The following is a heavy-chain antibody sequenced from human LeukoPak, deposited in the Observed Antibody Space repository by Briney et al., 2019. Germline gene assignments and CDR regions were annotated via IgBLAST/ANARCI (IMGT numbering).Heavy chain of an antibody. D-gene: IGHD1-1*01. V-gene: IGHV3-74*01. J-gene: IGHJ3*02. CDR2: INSDGSST. CDR3: ARAVQPGVFAFDI. CDR1: GFTFSSYW. Sequence: GESLRLSCAASGFTFSSYWMHWVRQAPGKGLVWVSRINSDGSSTSYADSVKGRFTISRDNAKNTLYLQMNSLRAEDTAVYYCARAVQPGVFAFDIWGQGTMVTVSS.